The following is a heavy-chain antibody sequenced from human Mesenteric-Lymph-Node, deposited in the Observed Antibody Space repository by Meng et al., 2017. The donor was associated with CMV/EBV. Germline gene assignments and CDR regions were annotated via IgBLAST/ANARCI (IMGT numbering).Heavy chain of an antibody. CDR3: ARDRYSGYGYYYGMDV. CDR2: ISSSGSTI. J-gene: IGHJ6*02. CDR1: GFTFSSYE. D-gene: IGHD5-12*01. Sequence: GESLKISCAASGFTFSSYEMNWVRQAPGKGLEWVSYISSSGSTIYYADSVKGRFTISRDNSKNTLYLQMNSLRAEDTAVYYCARDRYSGYGYYYGMDVWGQGTTVTVSS. V-gene: IGHV3-48*03.